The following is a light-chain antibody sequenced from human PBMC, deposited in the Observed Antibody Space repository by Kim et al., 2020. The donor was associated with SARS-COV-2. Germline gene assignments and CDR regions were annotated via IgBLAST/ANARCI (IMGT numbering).Light chain of an antibody. CDR1: SSNIGNNY. CDR3: GTWDNSLSAGV. Sequence: QSVLTQPPSVSAAPGQKVTISCSGSSSNIGNNYVSWYQQLPGTAPELLIYDNSERPSGIPDRFSGSRSGTSATLDIAGLQTGDEADYYCGTWDNSLSAGVFGGGTQLTVL. CDR2: DNS. J-gene: IGLJ3*02. V-gene: IGLV1-51*01.